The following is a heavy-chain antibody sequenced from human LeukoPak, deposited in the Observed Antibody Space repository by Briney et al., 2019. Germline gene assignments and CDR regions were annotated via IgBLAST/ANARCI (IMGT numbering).Heavy chain of an antibody. CDR3: AKDQDLNYYDSSAYQTDAFDI. CDR1: GFTFSSYA. Sequence: GGSLRLSCAASGFTFSSYAMSWVRQAPGKGLEWVSAISGSGGSTYYADSVKGRFTISRDNSKNTLYLQMNSLRAEDTAVYYCAKDQDLNYYDSSAYQTDAFDIWGQGTMVTVSS. J-gene: IGHJ3*02. D-gene: IGHD3-22*01. CDR2: ISGSGGST. V-gene: IGHV3-23*01.